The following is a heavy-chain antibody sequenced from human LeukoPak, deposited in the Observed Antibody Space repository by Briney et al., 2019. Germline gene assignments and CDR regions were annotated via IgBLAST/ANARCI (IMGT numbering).Heavy chain of an antibody. V-gene: IGHV3-53*01. CDR1: GFTVSSNY. CDR3: ARIRTYYDFPQGAFDI. CDR2: IYSDGST. J-gene: IGHJ3*02. Sequence: GGSLRLSCAASGFTVSSNYMSWVRQAPGKGLEWVSVIYSDGSTYYADSVKGRFTISRDNSKNTLYLQMNSLRAEDTAVYYCARIRTYYDFPQGAFDIWGQGTMVTVSS. D-gene: IGHD3-3*01.